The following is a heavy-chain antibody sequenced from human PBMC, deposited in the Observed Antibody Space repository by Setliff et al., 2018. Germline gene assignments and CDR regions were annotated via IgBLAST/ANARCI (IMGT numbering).Heavy chain of an antibody. Sequence: PGGSLRLSCAASGFTFSQYNLNWVRQAPGKRLEWVSSLDGDSGHIYYADSLRGRFTISRDNAKNSLYLQMNSLRVEDTAVYYCARRIKEGNHFFDYWGQGTLVTVS. V-gene: IGHV3-21*01. CDR2: LDGDSGHI. CDR3: ARRIKEGNHFFDY. J-gene: IGHJ4*02. CDR1: GFTFSQYN. D-gene: IGHD2-15*01.